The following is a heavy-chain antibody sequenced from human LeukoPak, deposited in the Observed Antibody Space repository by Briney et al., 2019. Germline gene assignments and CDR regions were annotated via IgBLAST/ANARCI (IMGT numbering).Heavy chain of an antibody. Sequence: GGSLRLSCVASGLTFSSYSMNWVRQAPGKGLEWVSSISSSSSYIYYADSVKGRFTISRDDAKNSLYQQMNSLRAEDTAVYYCARSVADGAFDIWGQGTMVTVSS. V-gene: IGHV3-21*01. CDR1: GLTFSSYS. CDR3: ARSVADGAFDI. J-gene: IGHJ3*02. CDR2: ISSSSSYI. D-gene: IGHD6-19*01.